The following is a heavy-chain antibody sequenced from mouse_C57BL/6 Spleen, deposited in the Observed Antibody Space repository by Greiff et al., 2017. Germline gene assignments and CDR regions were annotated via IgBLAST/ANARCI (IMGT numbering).Heavy chain of an antibody. V-gene: IGHV2-2*01. CDR2: IWSGGST. CDR3: ASPRGYSNFFAY. CDR1: GFSLTSYG. D-gene: IGHD2-5*01. J-gene: IGHJ3*01. Sequence: QVHVKQSGPGLVQPSQSLSITCTVSGFSLTSYGVHWVRQSPGKGLEWLGVIWSGGSTDYNAAFISRLSISKDNSKSQVFFKMNSLQADDTAIYYCASPRGYSNFFAYWGQGTLVTVSA.